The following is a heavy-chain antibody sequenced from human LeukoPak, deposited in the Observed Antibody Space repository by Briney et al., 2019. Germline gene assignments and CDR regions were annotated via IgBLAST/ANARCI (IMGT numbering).Heavy chain of an antibody. V-gene: IGHV4-59*02. CDR2: IYYSGST. D-gene: IGHD2-15*01. CDR3: ARARYCSGGSCYFDY. CDR1: GGSVSSYY. J-gene: IGHJ4*02. Sequence: SETLSLTCTVSGGSVSSYYWSWIRQPPGKGLEWIGYIYYSGSTNYNPSLKSRVTISVDTSKNQFSLKLSSVTAADTAVYYCARARYCSGGSCYFDYWGQGTLVTVSS.